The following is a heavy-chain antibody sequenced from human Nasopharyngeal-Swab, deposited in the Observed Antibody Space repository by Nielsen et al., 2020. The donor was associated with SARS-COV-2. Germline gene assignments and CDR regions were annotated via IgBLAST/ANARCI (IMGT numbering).Heavy chain of an antibody. V-gene: IGHV4-31*03. J-gene: IGHJ3*02. CDR2: IYYSGST. Sequence: LRLTCTVSGGSISSGGYYWSWIRQHPGKGLEWIGHIYYSGSTYYNPSLKSRVTISVDTSKNQFSLKLSSVTAADTAVYYCARATITMIVVVDAFDIWGQGTMVTVSS. D-gene: IGHD3-22*01. CDR1: GGSISSGGYY. CDR3: ARATITMIVVVDAFDI.